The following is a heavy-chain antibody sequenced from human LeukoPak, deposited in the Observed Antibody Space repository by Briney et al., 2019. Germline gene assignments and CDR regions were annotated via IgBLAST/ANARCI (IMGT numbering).Heavy chain of an antibody. D-gene: IGHD3-22*01. CDR1: GGSFSGYY. Sequence: KPSETLSLTCAVYGGSFSGYYWSWIRQPPGKGLEWIGEINHSGGTNYNPSLKSRVTISVDTSKNQFSLKLSSVTAADTAVYFCARGPYSYDSSGAFDIWGQGTMVTVSS. J-gene: IGHJ3*02. CDR3: ARGPYSYDSSGAFDI. CDR2: INHSGGT. V-gene: IGHV4-34*01.